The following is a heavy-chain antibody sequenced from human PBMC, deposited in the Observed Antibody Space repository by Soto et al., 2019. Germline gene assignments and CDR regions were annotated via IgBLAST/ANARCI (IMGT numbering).Heavy chain of an antibody. V-gene: IGHV3-30*18. CDR1: GFIFAKYG. CDR2: ITYEGSNK. D-gene: IGHD1-1*01. J-gene: IGHJ6*02. Sequence: QEQLVESGGGVVQPGRSLRLSCAASGFIFAKYGMHWVRQAPGKGLEWVALITYEGSNKYYADAVKGRFTISRDNAKDMVSLQMDSLRGEDTAVYYCAKARGANNWANYYGLEVWGQGTTVTVSS. CDR3: AKARGANNWANYYGLEV.